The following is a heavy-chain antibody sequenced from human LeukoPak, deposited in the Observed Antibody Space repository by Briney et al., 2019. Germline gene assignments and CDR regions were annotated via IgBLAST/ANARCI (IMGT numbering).Heavy chain of an antibody. Sequence: ASVKVSCKASGYTFTSYGISWVRQAPGQGLEWMGGIIPIFGTADYAQRFQGRVTITTDESTSTTYMELSSLRSEDTAMYFCARDDLTAHYMDVWGKGTAVTVSS. J-gene: IGHJ6*03. D-gene: IGHD2-21*02. CDR1: GYTFTSYG. CDR3: ARDDLTAHYMDV. V-gene: IGHV1-69*05. CDR2: IIPIFGTA.